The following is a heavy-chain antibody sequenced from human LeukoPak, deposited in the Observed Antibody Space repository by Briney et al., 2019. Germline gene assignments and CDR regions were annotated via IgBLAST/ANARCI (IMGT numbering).Heavy chain of an antibody. CDR1: GGSFSGYY. CDR3: ARQLVVVVPAEFDY. J-gene: IGHJ4*02. V-gene: IGHV4-34*01. CDR2: INHSGST. D-gene: IGHD2-2*01. Sequence: SETLSLTCAVYGGSFSGYYWSWIRQPPGKGLEWIGEINHSGSTNYNPSLKSRVTISVDTSKNQFSLKLTSMTAADTAVYYCARQLVVVVPAEFDYWGQGTLVTVSS.